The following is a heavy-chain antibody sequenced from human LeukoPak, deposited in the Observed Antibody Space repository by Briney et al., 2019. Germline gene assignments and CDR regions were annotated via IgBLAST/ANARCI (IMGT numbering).Heavy chain of an antibody. D-gene: IGHD5-18*01. CDR1: GGTFSSYA. Sequence: EASVKVSCKASGGTFSSYAISWVRQAPGQGLEWMGRIIPILGIANYAQKFQGRVTITADKSTSTAYMELSSLRSEDTAVYYCARVRYSYGSFDYWFDPWGQGTLVTVSS. CDR2: IIPILGIA. V-gene: IGHV1-69*04. J-gene: IGHJ5*02. CDR3: ARVRYSYGSFDYWFDP.